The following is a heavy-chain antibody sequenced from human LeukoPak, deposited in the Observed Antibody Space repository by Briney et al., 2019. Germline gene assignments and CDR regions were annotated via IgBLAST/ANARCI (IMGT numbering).Heavy chain of an antibody. D-gene: IGHD3-10*01. CDR2: MNPESGNT. V-gene: IGHV1-8*01. CDR1: GYTYTSYD. J-gene: IGHJ4*02. Sequence: ASVRVSCQASGYTYTSYDINWVRQATGQGLEWMGWMNPESGNTGYVKKFQGRVTMTRDTSIRTAYMELSSLRSDDTAVYYCARGRVRGSWGFDYWGQGALVTVSS. CDR3: ARGRVRGSWGFDY.